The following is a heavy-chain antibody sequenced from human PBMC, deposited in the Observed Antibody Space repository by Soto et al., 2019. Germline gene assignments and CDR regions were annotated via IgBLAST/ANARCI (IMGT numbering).Heavy chain of an antibody. CDR1: GYTFTGYD. CDR3: ARTHCSSISCYVGSWDY. D-gene: IGHD2-2*01. Sequence: QVQLVQSGAEVKKPGASVKVSCKASGYTFTGYDMHWVRQAPGQGLEWMGWISPNSGDPNYAQKFQGWVTMTRDTSTSIXYMELSRLRSDDTAVYYCARTHCSSISCYVGSWDYWGQGTLVTVSS. V-gene: IGHV1-2*04. CDR2: ISPNSGDP. J-gene: IGHJ4*02.